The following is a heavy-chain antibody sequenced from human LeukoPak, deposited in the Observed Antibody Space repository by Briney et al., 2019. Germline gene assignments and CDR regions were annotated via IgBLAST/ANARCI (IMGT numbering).Heavy chain of an antibody. J-gene: IGHJ4*02. CDR3: ARGNSSGYYFHY. CDR1: GFTFSSYA. V-gene: IGHV3-64*01. Sequence: GGSLRLSCAASGFTFSSYAMHWVRQAPGKGLEYVSAISSNGGSTYYANSVKGRFTISRDNSKNTLYLQMGSLRAEGMAVYYCARGNSSGYYFHYWGQGTLVTVSS. CDR2: ISSNGGST. D-gene: IGHD3-22*01.